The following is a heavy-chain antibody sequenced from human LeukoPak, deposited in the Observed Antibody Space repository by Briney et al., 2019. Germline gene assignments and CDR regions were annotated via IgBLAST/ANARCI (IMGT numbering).Heavy chain of an antibody. D-gene: IGHD7-27*01. CDR2: IYSGGST. J-gene: IGHJ4*02. Sequence: GGSLRLSCAASGFTVSSNSVSWVRQAPGKGLELVSVIYSGGSTYYADSVKGRFTISRDNSKNTLYLQTNSLRAEDTAVYYCARDMSWSLGYWGQGTLVTVSS. CDR3: ARDMSWSLGY. V-gene: IGHV3-66*01. CDR1: GFTVSSNS.